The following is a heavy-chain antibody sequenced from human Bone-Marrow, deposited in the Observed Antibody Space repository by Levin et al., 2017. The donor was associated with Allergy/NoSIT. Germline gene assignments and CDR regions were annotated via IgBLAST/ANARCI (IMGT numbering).Heavy chain of an antibody. CDR2: LRGEAYGATA. D-gene: IGHD1-26*01. V-gene: IGHV3-49*03. CDR3: TRVPTNKWDLRARMDV. J-gene: IGHJ6*02. CDR1: GFNIGDYA. Sequence: PGGSLRLSCTVSGFNIGDYAMNWFRQAPGKGLEWVGFLRGEAYGATAEYAASVRGRFILSRVESKNTAYLEMNNLSSEDTGVYYCTRVPTNKWDLRARMDVWGPGTTVTVSS.